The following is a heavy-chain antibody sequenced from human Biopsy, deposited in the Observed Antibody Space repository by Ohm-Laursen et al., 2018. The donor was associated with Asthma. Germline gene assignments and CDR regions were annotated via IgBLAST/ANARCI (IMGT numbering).Heavy chain of an antibody. D-gene: IGHD6-19*01. V-gene: IGHV1-69*13. CDR1: GGTFSNFA. J-gene: IGHJ6*02. CDR3: ARCQVGYSSGWSLLLKKIYYSGMDV. Sequence: SVKVSCNAPGGTFSNFAISWVRQAPGQGLEWLGGIMTVFGTTNYAQRVQGRVTITADESTSTAYMEVTSLRSEDTAIYYCARCQVGYSSGWSLLLKKIYYSGMDVWGQGTAVTVSS. CDR2: IMTVFGTT.